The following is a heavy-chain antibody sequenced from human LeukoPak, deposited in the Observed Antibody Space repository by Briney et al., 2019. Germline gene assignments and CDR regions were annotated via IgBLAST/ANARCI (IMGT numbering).Heavy chain of an antibody. CDR2: ISSNGGST. V-gene: IGHV3-64D*06. CDR3: VKDTVAGTPTYYFDS. D-gene: IGHD6-19*01. Sequence: GGSLRLSCSASGFTFSTYAMHWVRQAPGKGLEYVSAISSNGGSTYYADSVKGRFTISRVNSKNTLYLQMGSLRAEDTAVYYCVKDTVAGTPTYYFDSWGQGTLVTVSS. J-gene: IGHJ4*02. CDR1: GFTFSTYA.